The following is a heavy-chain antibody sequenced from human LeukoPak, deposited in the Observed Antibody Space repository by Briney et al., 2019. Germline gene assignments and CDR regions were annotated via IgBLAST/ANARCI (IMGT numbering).Heavy chain of an antibody. J-gene: IGHJ4*02. CDR2: ISSSGSTI. Sequence: TGGSLRLSCAASGFTFSSYEMNWVRQAPGKGLEWASYISSSGSTIYYADSVKGRFTISRDNAKNSLYLQMNSLRAEDTAIYYCTKDEDNWYILAGIIWGQGTLVTVSS. D-gene: IGHD1-1*01. CDR3: TKDEDNWYILAGII. CDR1: GFTFSSYE. V-gene: IGHV3-48*03.